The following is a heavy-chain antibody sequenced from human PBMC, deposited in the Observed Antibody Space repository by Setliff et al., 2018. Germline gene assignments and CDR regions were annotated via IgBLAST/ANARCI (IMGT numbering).Heavy chain of an antibody. CDR2: ILHSGNI. J-gene: IGHJ4*02. CDR3: ARSFSRSEKFLLDY. V-gene: IGHV4-34*12. Sequence: PSETLSLTCTVSGGSISSYYWSWIRQPPGKGLEWIGEILHSGNINYNPSLKSRVTISMDTSKNQFSLKVNSMTAADTAVYYCARSFSRSEKFLLDYWGQGALVTVSS. CDR1: GGSISSYY. D-gene: IGHD2-15*01.